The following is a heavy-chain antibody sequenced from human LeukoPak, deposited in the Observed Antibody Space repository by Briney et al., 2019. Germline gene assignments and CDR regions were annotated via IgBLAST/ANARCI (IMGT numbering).Heavy chain of an antibody. CDR1: GFTFSSYA. Sequence: GGSLRLSCAASGFTFSSYAMSGVRQAPGKGLEWVSAISGSGGSTYYADSVKGRFTISRDNSKNTLYLQMNSLRAEDTAVYYCAKEGYCSGGSCYGEYFQHWGQGTLVTVSS. D-gene: IGHD2-15*01. V-gene: IGHV3-23*01. CDR3: AKEGYCSGGSCYGEYFQH. CDR2: ISGSGGST. J-gene: IGHJ1*01.